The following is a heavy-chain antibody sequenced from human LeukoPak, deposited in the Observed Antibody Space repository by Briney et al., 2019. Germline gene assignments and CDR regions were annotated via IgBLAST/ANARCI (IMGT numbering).Heavy chain of an antibody. J-gene: IGHJ3*02. CDR2: IIPIFGTA. CDR1: GGTFSSYA. V-gene: IGHV1-69*13. D-gene: IGHD6-19*01. Sequence: SVKVSCKASGGTFSSYAISWVRQAPGQGLEWMGGIIPIFGTANYAQKFQGRVTITADESTSTAYVELSSLRSEDTAVCYCAREDSSGWNAFDIWGQGTMVTVSS. CDR3: AREDSSGWNAFDI.